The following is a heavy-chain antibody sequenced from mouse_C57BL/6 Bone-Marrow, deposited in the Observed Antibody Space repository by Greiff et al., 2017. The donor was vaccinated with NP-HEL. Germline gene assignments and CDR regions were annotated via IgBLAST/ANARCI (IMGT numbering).Heavy chain of an antibody. Sequence: EVKLMESGPGLAKPSQTLSLTCSVTGYSITSDYWNWIRKFPGNKLEYMGYISYSGSTYYNPSIKSRISIPRDTSKNQYYLQLNAVTTEDTATYYCARTRIYYYGSGYFDVWGTGTTVTVSS. V-gene: IGHV3-8*01. D-gene: IGHD1-1*01. CDR3: ARTRIYYYGSGYFDV. J-gene: IGHJ1*03. CDR1: GYSITSDY. CDR2: ISYSGST.